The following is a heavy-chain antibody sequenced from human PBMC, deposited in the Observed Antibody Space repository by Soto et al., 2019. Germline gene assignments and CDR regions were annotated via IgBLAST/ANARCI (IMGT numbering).Heavy chain of an antibody. Sequence: GGSLRLSCAASGFTFSSYAMSWVRQAPGKGLEWVSAISGSGGSTYYADSVKGRFTISRDNSKNTLHLQMNSLRAEDTAVYYCAKAKQWLAHLEYFQHWGQGTLVTVSS. CDR1: GFTFSSYA. CDR2: ISGSGGST. V-gene: IGHV3-23*01. J-gene: IGHJ1*01. CDR3: AKAKQWLAHLEYFQH. D-gene: IGHD6-19*01.